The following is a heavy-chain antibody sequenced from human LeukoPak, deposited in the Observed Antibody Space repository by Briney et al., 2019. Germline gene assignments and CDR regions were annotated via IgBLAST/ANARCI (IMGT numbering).Heavy chain of an antibody. D-gene: IGHD1-26*01. J-gene: IGHJ4*02. CDR1: GFTFSSYS. CDR3: ASRSLGSYFSLVDY. V-gene: IGHV3-21*06. Sequence: TGGSLRLSCAASGFTFSSYSMNWVRQAPGKGLEWVSSISSSSSYIYYADSVKGRFTISRDNAKNSLYLQMNSLRAEDTAVYYCASRSLGSYFSLVDYWGQGTLVTVSS. CDR2: ISSSSSYI.